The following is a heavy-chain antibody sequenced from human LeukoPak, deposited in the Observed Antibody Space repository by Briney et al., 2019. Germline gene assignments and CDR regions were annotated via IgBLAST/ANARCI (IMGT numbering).Heavy chain of an antibody. CDR2: IQHDGSKK. D-gene: IGHD6-13*01. Sequence: PGGSLRLSCVASRFTFSNYGMHWVRQAAGKGLEWVAFIQHDGSKKYYADSVKGRFTISRENAKNSLYLQMNSLRAGDTAVYYCARAAYSSTWYSRYFDLWGRGTLVTVSS. CDR3: ARAAYSSTWYSRYFDL. J-gene: IGHJ2*01. V-gene: IGHV3-30*02. CDR1: RFTFSNYG.